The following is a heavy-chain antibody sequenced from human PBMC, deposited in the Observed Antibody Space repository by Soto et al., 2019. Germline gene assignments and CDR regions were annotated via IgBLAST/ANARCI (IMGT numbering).Heavy chain of an antibody. V-gene: IGHV3-23*01. CDR1: GFDFINYA. J-gene: IGHJ5*02. CDR2: ISGSAVST. D-gene: IGHD5-12*01. Sequence: EVQLLESGGGLVQPGGSLRLSCAASGFDFINYAITWVRQAPGKGLEWVSAISGSAVSTYYADSVKGRFTISRDNSRNTLYLQMNSLRAEDMAVYYCAKSIVATIALDHWGQGTLVTVSS. CDR3: AKSIVATIALDH.